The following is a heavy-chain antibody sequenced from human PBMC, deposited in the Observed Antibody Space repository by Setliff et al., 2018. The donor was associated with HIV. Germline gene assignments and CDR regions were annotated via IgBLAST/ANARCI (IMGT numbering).Heavy chain of an antibody. CDR2: INAGNGNT. CDR1: GYTFTSYA. J-gene: IGHJ4*02. Sequence: ASVKVSCKASGYTFTSYAMYWVRQAPGQRLEWMGWINAGNGNTKYSQKFQGRVTITRDTSASTAYMELSSLRSEDTAVYYCARVPRWYYYDSSGYPDYWGQGTLVTVSS. CDR3: ARVPRWYYYDSSGYPDY. D-gene: IGHD3-22*01. V-gene: IGHV1-3*01.